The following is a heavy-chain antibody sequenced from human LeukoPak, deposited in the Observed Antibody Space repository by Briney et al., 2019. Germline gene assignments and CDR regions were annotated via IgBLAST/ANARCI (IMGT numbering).Heavy chain of an antibody. Sequence: QSGGSLRLACSAAGFTFRRYSMSCVRQAPGNGLEWVANIKQDGSETYYVYSVKGRFTLSRDNAKNSLYRQTNSLRAEDTAVYYCARIEDYGGDSKWFESWGEGTLVTVSS. V-gene: IGHV3-7*04. CDR3: ARIEDYGGDSKWFES. J-gene: IGHJ5*01. CDR2: IKQDGSET. D-gene: IGHD4-23*01. CDR1: GFTFRRYS.